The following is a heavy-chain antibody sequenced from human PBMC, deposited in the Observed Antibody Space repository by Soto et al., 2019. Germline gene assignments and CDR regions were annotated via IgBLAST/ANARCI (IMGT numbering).Heavy chain of an antibody. CDR2: INHSGST. J-gene: IGHJ4*02. CDR3: AILGSITMVRGVIDY. V-gene: IGHV4-34*01. D-gene: IGHD3-10*01. Sequence: SETLSLTCAVYGGSFSGYYWSWIRQPPGKGLEWIGEINHSGSTNYNPSLKSRVTISVDTSKNQFSLKLSSVTAADTAVYYCAILGSITMVRGVIDYWGQGTLVTVSS. CDR1: GGSFSGYY.